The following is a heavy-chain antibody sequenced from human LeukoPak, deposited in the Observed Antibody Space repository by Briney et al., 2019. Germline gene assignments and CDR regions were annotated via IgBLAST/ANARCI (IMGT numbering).Heavy chain of an antibody. CDR2: ISGSGGST. CDR1: GFTFSSYA. D-gene: IGHD3-22*01. CDR3: AKDYYYDSSGYCDY. V-gene: IGHV3-23*01. J-gene: IGHJ4*02. Sequence: PGGSLRLSCAASGFTFSSYAMSWVRQAPGKALEWVSAISGSGGSTYYADSVKGRFTISRDNSKNTLYLQMNSLRAEDTAVYYCAKDYYYDSSGYCDYWGQGTLVTVSS.